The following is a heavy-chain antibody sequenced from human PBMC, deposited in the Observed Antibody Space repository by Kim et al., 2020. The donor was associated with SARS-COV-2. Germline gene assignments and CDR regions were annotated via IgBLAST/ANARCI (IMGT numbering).Heavy chain of an antibody. J-gene: IGHJ4*02. CDR2: MNPNSGNT. Sequence: ASVKVSCKASGYTFTSYDINWVRQATGQGLEWMGWMNPNSGNTGYAQKFQGRVTMTRNTSISTAYMELSSLRSEDTAVYYCARVEYDSSGYYLFSADYWGQGTLVTVSS. D-gene: IGHD3-22*01. V-gene: IGHV1-8*01. CDR3: ARVEYDSSGYYLFSADY. CDR1: GYTFTSYD.